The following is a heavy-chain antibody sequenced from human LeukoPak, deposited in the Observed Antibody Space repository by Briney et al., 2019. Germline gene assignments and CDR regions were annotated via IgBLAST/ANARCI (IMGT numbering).Heavy chain of an antibody. CDR1: GGSISSYY. CDR2: IYDSGST. D-gene: IGHD6-19*01. V-gene: IGHV4-59*08. J-gene: IGHJ4*02. CDR3: ARHRAVAGYYFDY. Sequence: SETLSLTCTVSGGSISSYYWSWIRQPPGKGLEWIGYIYDSGSTNYNPSLKSRVTISLDTSKNQFSLKLSSVTAADTAVYYCARHRAVAGYYFDYWGQGTLVTVSS.